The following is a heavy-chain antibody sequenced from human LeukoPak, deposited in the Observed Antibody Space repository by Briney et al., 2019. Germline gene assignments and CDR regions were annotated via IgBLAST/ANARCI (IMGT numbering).Heavy chain of an antibody. D-gene: IGHD2-15*01. J-gene: IGHJ4*02. CDR3: AKSGRYCSGSTCYQEASLDY. CDR1: GFTFSSYW. Sequence: GGSLRLSCAASGFTFSSYWMHWVRQAPEKGLVWVSRINSDGSSTIYADSVKGRFTISRDNAKNTLYLQMNSLRAEDTAVYYCAKSGRYCSGSTCYQEASLDYWGQGTLVTVSS. CDR2: INSDGSST. V-gene: IGHV3-74*01.